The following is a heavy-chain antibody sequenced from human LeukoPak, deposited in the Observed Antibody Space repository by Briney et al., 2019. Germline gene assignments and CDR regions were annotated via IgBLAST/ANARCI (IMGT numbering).Heavy chain of an antibody. CDR3: ARGVTMTPTRWLDY. CDR1: GFTFSSYE. D-gene: IGHD3-22*01. V-gene: IGHV3-48*03. Sequence: PGGSLRLSCAASGFTFSSYEMNWVRQAPGKGLEWVSYISSSGSTIYYADSVKGRFTISRDNAKNSLYLQMNSLRAEDTAVYYCARGVTMTPTRWLDYWGQGTLVTVSS. CDR2: ISSSGSTI. J-gene: IGHJ4*02.